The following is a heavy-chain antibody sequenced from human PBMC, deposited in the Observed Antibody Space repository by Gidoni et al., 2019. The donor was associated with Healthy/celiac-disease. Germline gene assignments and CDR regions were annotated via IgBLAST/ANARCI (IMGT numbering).Heavy chain of an antibody. D-gene: IGHD3-3*01. J-gene: IGHJ4*02. CDR1: GYTFTSYD. V-gene: IGHV1-8*01. Sequence: QVQLVQSGAEVKKPGASVKVSCKASGYTFTSYDINWLRQATGQGLAWMGWMNPKSGNTGYAQKFQGRVTMTRNTSISTAYMELSSLRSEDTAVYYGARGRKGGGTIFGVVIIPVGFTYWGQGTLVTVSS. CDR2: MNPKSGNT. CDR3: ARGRKGGGTIFGVVIIPVGFTY.